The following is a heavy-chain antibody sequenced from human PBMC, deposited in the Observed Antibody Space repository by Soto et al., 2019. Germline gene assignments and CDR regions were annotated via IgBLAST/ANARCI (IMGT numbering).Heavy chain of an antibody. J-gene: IGHJ4*02. Sequence: QLQLQESGPGLVKPSETLSLTCTVSGGSISSSSYYWGWIRQPPGKGLEWIGSIYSGSTYYNPSLQSRVTISVDTSNNQFSLKLSSVTAADTAVYYCARHKYHSRGPSAYWGQGTLVTVSS. D-gene: IGHD3-22*01. CDR3: ARHKYHSRGPSAY. CDR1: GGSISSSSYY. V-gene: IGHV4-39*01. CDR2: IYSGST.